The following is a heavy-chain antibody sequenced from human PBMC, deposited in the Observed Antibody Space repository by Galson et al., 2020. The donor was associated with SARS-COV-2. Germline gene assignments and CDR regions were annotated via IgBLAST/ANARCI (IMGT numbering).Heavy chain of an antibody. J-gene: IGHJ6*03. CDR1: GYTFTSYA. CDR2: INTNTGNP. V-gene: IGHV7-4-1*02. D-gene: IGHD3-22*01. Sequence: ASVKVSCKASGYTFTSYAMNWVRQAPGQGLEWMGWINTNTGNPTYAQGFTGRFVFSLDTSVSTAYLQISSLKAEDTAVYYCARLGYYDSSGYTQHYYYYMDVGGKGTTVTVSS. CDR3: ARLGYYDSSGYTQHYYYYMDV.